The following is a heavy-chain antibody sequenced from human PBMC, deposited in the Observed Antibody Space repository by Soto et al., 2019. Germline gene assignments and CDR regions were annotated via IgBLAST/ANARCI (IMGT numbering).Heavy chain of an antibody. D-gene: IGHD3-3*01. V-gene: IGHV4-34*01. CDR2: INHSGST. J-gene: IGHJ6*02. CDR1: GGSFSGYY. CDR3: ARGYDFWSGYYTPGPYRGYYGMDV. Sequence: SETLSLTCAVYGGSFSGYYWSWIRQPPGKGLEWIGEINHSGSTNYNPSLKSRVTISVDTSKNQFSLKLSSVTAADTAVYYCARGYDFWSGYYTPGPYRGYYGMDVWGQGTTVTVSS.